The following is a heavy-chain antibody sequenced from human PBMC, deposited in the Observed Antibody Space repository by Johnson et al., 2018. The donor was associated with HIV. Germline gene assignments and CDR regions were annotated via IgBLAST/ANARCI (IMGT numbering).Heavy chain of an antibody. Sequence: VQLVESGGGLVQPGGSLRLSCAASEFTFSSYAMSWVRQAPGKGLEWVSALSGTGDSTYYADSVKGRFTISRDNSKNTLYLQMNSLRAEDPAVYYCARVSDSDSNWGQGTMVTVSS. D-gene: IGHD3-22*01. V-gene: IGHV3-23*04. CDR1: EFTFSSYA. J-gene: IGHJ3*01. CDR3: ARVSDSDSN. CDR2: LSGTGDST.